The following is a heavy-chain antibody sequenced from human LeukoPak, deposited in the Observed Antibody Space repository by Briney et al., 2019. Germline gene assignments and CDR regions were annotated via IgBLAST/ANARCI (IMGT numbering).Heavy chain of an antibody. CDR3: ATYYDILSGYTFDY. V-gene: IGHV4-4*02. CDR2: IYDTGST. Sequence: MPSETLSLTCTVSGGSISRSNWWSWVRQPPGKGLEWIGEIYDTGSTNYNPPLKSRVTMSLDKSKNQFSLNLNSVTAADTAVYYCATYYDILSGYTFDYWGQGTLVAVSS. D-gene: IGHD3-9*01. J-gene: IGHJ4*02. CDR1: GGSISRSNW.